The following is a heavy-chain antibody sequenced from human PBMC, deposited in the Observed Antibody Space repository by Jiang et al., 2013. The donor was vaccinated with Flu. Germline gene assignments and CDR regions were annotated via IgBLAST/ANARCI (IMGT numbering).Heavy chain of an antibody. CDR1: GYSVSSGFH. D-gene: IGHD3-3*01. V-gene: IGHV4-38-2*01. J-gene: IGHJ4*02. Sequence: PGLVKPSETLSLTCAVSGYSVSSGFHWAWVRQPPGKGLEWIGTIYHSGNTYYNPSLKSRVTISLDTSKNQFSLKLSSVTAADTAVYYCARSPNYDFWSGYLNGAGLFDYWGQGTLVTVSS. CDR3: ARSPNYDFWSGYLNGAGLFDY. CDR2: IYHSGNT.